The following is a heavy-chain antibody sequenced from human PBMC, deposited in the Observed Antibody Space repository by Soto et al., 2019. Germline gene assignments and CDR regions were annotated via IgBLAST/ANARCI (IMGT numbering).Heavy chain of an antibody. D-gene: IGHD7-27*01. Sequence: GGSLRLSCATSGFTVSSNYMSWVRQAPGKGLEWVSVIYSGGSTYYADSVKGRFTISRDNSKNTLYLQMNSLRAEDTAVYYCAGANGGSLVHAFDIWGQGTMVTVSS. J-gene: IGHJ3*02. V-gene: IGHV3-53*01. CDR1: GFTVSSNY. CDR3: AGANGGSLVHAFDI. CDR2: IYSGGST.